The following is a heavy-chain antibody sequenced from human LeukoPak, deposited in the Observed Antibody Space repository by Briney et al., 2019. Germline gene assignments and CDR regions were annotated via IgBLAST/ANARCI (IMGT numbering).Heavy chain of an antibody. CDR2: IYTSGST. CDR3: ARGLRRYYGSGSYYNNNNWFDP. Sequence: SETLSLTCTVSGGSISSYYWSWIRQPAGKGLEWIGRIYTSGSTNYNPSLKSRVTMSVDTSKNQFSLKLSSVTAADTAVYYCARGLRRYYGSGSYYNNNNWFDPWGQGTLVTGSS. D-gene: IGHD3-10*01. CDR1: GGSISSYY. V-gene: IGHV4-4*07. J-gene: IGHJ5*02.